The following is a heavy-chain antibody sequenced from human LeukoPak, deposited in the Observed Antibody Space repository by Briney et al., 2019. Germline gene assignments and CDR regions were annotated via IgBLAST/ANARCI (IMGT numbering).Heavy chain of an antibody. V-gene: IGHV3-30*04. D-gene: IGHD2-2*01. Sequence: GGSLRLSCAASGSTFSSYAMHWVRQAPGKGLEWVAVISYDGSDKYSADSVKGRFTISRDNSKNTLYLYMNSLRAEDTAVYYCAKRGSCSSTNCFSTTFGYWGQGTLVTVSS. CDR2: ISYDGSDK. CDR1: GSTFSSYA. J-gene: IGHJ4*02. CDR3: AKRGSCSSTNCFSTTFGY.